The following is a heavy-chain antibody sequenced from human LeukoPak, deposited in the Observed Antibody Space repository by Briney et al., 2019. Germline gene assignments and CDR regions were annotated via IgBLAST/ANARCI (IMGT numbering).Heavy chain of an antibody. V-gene: IGHV3-23*01. CDR2: ISGSGGST. Sequence: GGSLRLSCAASGFTFSSYAMSWVRQAPGKGLEWVSAISGSGGSTYYADSVKGRFTISRDNSKNTLYPQMNSLRAEDTAVYYCASSEYSSSWHDAFDIWGQGTMVTVSS. D-gene: IGHD6-13*01. CDR1: GFTFSSYA. CDR3: ASSEYSSSWHDAFDI. J-gene: IGHJ3*02.